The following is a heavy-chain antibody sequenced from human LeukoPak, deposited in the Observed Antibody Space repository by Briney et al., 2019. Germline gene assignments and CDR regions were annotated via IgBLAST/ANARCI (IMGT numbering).Heavy chain of an antibody. J-gene: IGHJ5*02. Sequence: GGSLRLSCAASGFTVSSNYMSWVRQAPGKGLEWVSVIYSGGSTYYAVSVKGRFTISRDNSKNTLYLQMNSLRAEDTAVYYCARDGEQWLVRGWFDPWGQGTLVTVSS. D-gene: IGHD6-19*01. V-gene: IGHV3-53*01. CDR3: ARDGEQWLVRGWFDP. CDR2: IYSGGST. CDR1: GFTVSSNY.